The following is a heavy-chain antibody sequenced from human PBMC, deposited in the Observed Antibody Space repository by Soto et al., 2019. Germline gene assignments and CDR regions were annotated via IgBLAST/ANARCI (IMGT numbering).Heavy chain of an antibody. CDR2: MSHSGGT. V-gene: IGHV4-34*01. CDR3: ARVERGTATTVVDAFDI. J-gene: IGHJ3*02. CDR1: GGSVNSGNYY. Sequence: QVQLQQWGAGLLKPSETLSLTCAVFGGSVNSGNYYWSWIRQPPGKGLEWIGEMSHSGGTHFNPSLKRRVTISVETSKNQFSLKMSFVTAADTALYYWARVERGTATTVVDAFDIWGPGKMVTVSS. D-gene: IGHD1-1*01.